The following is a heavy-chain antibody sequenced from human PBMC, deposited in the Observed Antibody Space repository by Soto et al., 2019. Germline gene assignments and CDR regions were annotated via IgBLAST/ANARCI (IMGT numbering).Heavy chain of an antibody. V-gene: IGHV1-8*02. J-gene: IGHJ6*03. CDR3: ARVPPVVPAAILLYYYYMDV. CDR2: MNPNSGNT. Sequence: ASVKVSCKASGYTFTGYYMHWVRQAPGQGLEWMGWMNPNSGNTGYAQKFQGRVTMTRNTSISTAYMELSSLRSEDTAVYYCARVPPVVPAAILLYYYYMDVWGKGTTVTVSS. CDR1: GYTFTGYY. D-gene: IGHD2-2*01.